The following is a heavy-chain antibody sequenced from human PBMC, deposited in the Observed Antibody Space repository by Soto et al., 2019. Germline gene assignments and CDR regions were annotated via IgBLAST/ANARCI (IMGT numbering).Heavy chain of an antibody. D-gene: IGHD2-21*02. J-gene: IGHJ6*02. CDR3: AREDDGGDRDYYGLDV. Sequence: QVQLQQSGPGLVKPSQTLSLTCTVSGGSISFDHFHWTWIRQPPGKGLEWIGYVHSSGSVLYNPSLQSRVSISVDTSKNQSSLKLSSVTAADTAVYFCAREDDGGDRDYYGLDVWGQGTTVTVSS. CDR1: GGSISFDHFH. V-gene: IGHV4-30-4*01. CDR2: VHSSGSV.